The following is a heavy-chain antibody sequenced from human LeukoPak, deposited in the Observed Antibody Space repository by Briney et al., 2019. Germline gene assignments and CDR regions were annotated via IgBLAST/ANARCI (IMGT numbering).Heavy chain of an antibody. V-gene: IGHV4-59*01. D-gene: IGHD2-8*01. J-gene: IGHJ4*02. CDR1: GGSISSYY. Sequence: PSETLSLTCTVSGGSISSYYRSWIRQPPGKGLEWIGYIYYSGSTNYNPSLKSRVTISVDTSKSQFSLKLSSVTAADTAVYYCARDPGCTNGVCYGNLNYFDYWGQGTLVTVSS. CDR3: ARDPGCTNGVCYGNLNYFDY. CDR2: IYYSGST.